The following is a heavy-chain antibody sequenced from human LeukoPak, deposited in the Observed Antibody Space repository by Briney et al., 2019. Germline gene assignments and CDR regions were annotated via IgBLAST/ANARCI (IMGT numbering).Heavy chain of an antibody. V-gene: IGHV1-18*01. D-gene: IGHD2-2*01. J-gene: IGHJ5*02. CDR1: GYTFTSYG. Sequence: AAVKVSCKASGYTFTSYGISWVRQAPGQGLEWMGWISAYNGNTNYAQKLQGRVTMTTDTSTSTAYMELRSLRSDDTAVYYCARVVPAAIRNWFDPWGQGTLVTV. CDR3: ARVVPAAIRNWFDP. CDR2: ISAYNGNT.